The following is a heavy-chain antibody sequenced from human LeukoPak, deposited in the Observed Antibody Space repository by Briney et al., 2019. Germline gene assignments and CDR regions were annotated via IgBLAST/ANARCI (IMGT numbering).Heavy chain of an antibody. V-gene: IGHV1-69*05. D-gene: IGHD3-22*01. CDR1: GGTFSSYA. Sequence: SVKVSCKASGGTFSSYAISWVRQAPGQGLEWMGGIIPIFGTANYAQKFQGRVTITTDESTSTAYMELSSLRSEDSAVYYCAREGGSITMIVDDAFDIWGQGTMVTASS. J-gene: IGHJ3*02. CDR2: IIPIFGTA. CDR3: AREGGSITMIVDDAFDI.